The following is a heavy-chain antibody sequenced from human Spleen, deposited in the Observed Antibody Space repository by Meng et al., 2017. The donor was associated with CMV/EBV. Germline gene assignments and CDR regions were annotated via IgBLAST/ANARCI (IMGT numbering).Heavy chain of an antibody. CDR2: INPNSGGT. Sequence: SGYPFTGYYVHWVRQAPGQGLEWMGWINPNSGGTNHAQNFQGRVTLTRDTSISTHYMELSRLRSDDTAVYYCASSKGGGYTYGDFDYWGQGTLVTVSS. V-gene: IGHV1-2*02. CDR3: ASSKGGGYTYGDFDY. J-gene: IGHJ4*02. D-gene: IGHD5-18*01. CDR1: GYPFTGYY.